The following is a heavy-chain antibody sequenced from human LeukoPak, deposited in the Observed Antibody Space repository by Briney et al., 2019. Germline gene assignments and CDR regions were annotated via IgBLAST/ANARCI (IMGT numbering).Heavy chain of an antibody. J-gene: IGHJ4*02. CDR1: GGSINNYY. CDR2: IYYSGST. CDR3: ARATRGGSPDY. D-gene: IGHD2-15*01. V-gene: IGHV4-39*07. Sequence: SETLSLTCTVSGGSINNYYWGWIRQPPGKGLEWIGSIYYSGSTYYNPSLKSRVTISVDMSKNQFSLKLSSVTAADTAVYYCARATRGGSPDYWGQGTLVTVSS.